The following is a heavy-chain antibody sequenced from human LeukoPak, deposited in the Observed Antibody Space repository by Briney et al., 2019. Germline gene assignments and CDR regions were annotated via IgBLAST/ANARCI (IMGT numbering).Heavy chain of an antibody. CDR1: GFTFSTYA. V-gene: IGHV3-64*02. Sequence: GGSLRLSCAASGFTFSTYAMPWVRQAPGKGLEYVSGISSNGGGTYYVDSVKGRFTISRDNSKNTLYLQMGSLRGEDMAVYYCARRAATTADHYYAMDVWGQGTTVTVSS. D-gene: IGHD1-1*01. CDR2: ISSNGGGT. J-gene: IGHJ6*02. CDR3: ARRAATTADHYYAMDV.